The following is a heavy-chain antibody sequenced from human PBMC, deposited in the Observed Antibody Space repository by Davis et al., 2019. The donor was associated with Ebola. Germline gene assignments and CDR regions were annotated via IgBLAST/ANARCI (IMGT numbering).Heavy chain of an antibody. CDR3: VRGHYTPMAPRALDI. V-gene: IGHV3-72*01. CDR2: TRDKASGYTA. J-gene: IGHJ3*02. CDR1: GFTFSSYA. Sequence: GESLKISCAASGFTFSSYAMSWVRQAPGRGLEWVARTRDKASGYTAEYAASVKGRFTISRDDSRNSLYLQISSLKTEDTAVYYCVRGHYTPMAPRALDIWGQGTTVTVSS. D-gene: IGHD5-18*01.